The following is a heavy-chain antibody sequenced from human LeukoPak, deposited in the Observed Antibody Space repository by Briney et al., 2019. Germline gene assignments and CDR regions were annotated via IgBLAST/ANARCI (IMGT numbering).Heavy chain of an antibody. D-gene: IGHD5-24*01. Sequence: PGGSLRLSCAASGFTVSSNYMSWVRQAPGKGLEWVSAISLTADTTFYSDSVKGRFTISRDDSKNTVYLQMNSLRAEDTAVYYCAKGGPRDGYNDFDYWGHGTLVTVSS. J-gene: IGHJ4*01. CDR2: ISLTADTT. CDR1: GFTVSSNY. CDR3: AKGGPRDGYNDFDY. V-gene: IGHV3-23*01.